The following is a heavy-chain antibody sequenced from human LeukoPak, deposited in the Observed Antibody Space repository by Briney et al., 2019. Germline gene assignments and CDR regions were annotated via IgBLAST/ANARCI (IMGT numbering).Heavy chain of an antibody. CDR2: ISGSGGST. CDR1: GFTFSSYA. CDR3: AKGETYYDFWSGYYFDY. Sequence: AGGSLRLSCAASGFTFSSYAMSWVRQAPGKGLEWVSAISGSGGSTYYADSVKGRFTISRDNSKNTLYLQMNSLRAEDTAVYYCAKGETYYDFWSGYYFDYWGQGTLVTVSS. J-gene: IGHJ4*02. D-gene: IGHD3-3*01. V-gene: IGHV3-23*01.